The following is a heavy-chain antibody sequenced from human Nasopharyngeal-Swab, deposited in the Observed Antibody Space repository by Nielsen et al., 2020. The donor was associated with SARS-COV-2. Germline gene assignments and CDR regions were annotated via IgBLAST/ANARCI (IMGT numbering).Heavy chain of an antibody. J-gene: IGHJ4*02. CDR2: ISSSSSYI. Sequence: GGSLRLSCAASGFTFSNYGMNWVRQAPGKGLEWVSSISSSSSYIYYADSVKGRFTISRDNAKNSLYLQMNSLRAEDTAVYYCARDPWYYYDSSGYSHFDYWGQGTLVTVSS. CDR1: GFTFSNYG. CDR3: ARDPWYYYDSSGYSHFDY. D-gene: IGHD3-22*01. V-gene: IGHV3-21*01.